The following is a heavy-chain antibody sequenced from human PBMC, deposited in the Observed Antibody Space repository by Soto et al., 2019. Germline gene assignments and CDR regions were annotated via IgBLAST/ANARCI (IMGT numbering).Heavy chain of an antibody. CDR2: IIPIFGTA. J-gene: IGHJ6*02. CDR1: GGTFSSYA. Sequence: SVKVSCKASGGTFSSYAISWVRQAPGQGLEWMGGIIPIFGTANYAQKFQGRVTITADESTSTAYMELSSLRSEDTAVYYCAREVVLAVPPYYYYCGMDVWCQGTTVSVAS. V-gene: IGHV1-69*13. D-gene: IGHD2-2*01. CDR3: AREVVLAVPPYYYYCGMDV.